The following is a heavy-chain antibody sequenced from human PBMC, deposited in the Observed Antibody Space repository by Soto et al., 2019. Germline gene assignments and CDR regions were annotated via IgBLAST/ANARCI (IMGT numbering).Heavy chain of an antibody. CDR1: GGSFSGYY. CDR2: TNHRGST. J-gene: IGHJ3*01. V-gene: IGHV4-34*01. Sequence: QVQLQQWGAGLLKPSETLSLTCAVSGGSFSGYYWTWIRQSPGKGPEWIGATNHRGSTNYNPSLESRVTISVDTSKNQFSLRLSSVTAADTAVYYCATWHEREHAYDVWGQGTTVTVSS. D-gene: IGHD1-1*01. CDR3: ATWHEREHAYDV.